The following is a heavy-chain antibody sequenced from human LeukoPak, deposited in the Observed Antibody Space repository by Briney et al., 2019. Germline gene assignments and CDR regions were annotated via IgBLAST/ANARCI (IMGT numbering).Heavy chain of an antibody. V-gene: IGHV4-31*03. J-gene: IGHJ4*02. CDR1: GGSISSGGYY. D-gene: IGHD3-9*01. CDR2: IYYSGST. CDR3: ARALGRYFDWLLFLDY. Sequence: SETLSLTCTFSGGSISSGGYYWSWIRQHPGKGLEWIGYIYYSGSTYYNPSLKSRVTISVDTSKNQFSLKLSSVTAADTAVYYCARALGRYFDWLLFLDYWGQGTLVTVSS.